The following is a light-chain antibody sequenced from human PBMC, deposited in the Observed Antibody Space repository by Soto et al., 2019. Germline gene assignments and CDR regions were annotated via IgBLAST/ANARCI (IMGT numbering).Light chain of an antibody. CDR3: QKYNSVLT. V-gene: IGKV1-5*03. CDR2: KAS. Sequence: DIQMTQSPSTLSGSVGDRVTITCRASQTISSWLAWYQQKPGKAPKLLIYKASTLKSGVPSRFSGSGSGTDFTLTISSLQPEDVATYYCQKYNSVLTFGQGTKV. CDR1: QTISSW. J-gene: IGKJ1*01.